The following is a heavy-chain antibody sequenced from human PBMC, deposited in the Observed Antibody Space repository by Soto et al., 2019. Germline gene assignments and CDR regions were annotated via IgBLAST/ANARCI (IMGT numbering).Heavy chain of an antibody. Sequence: PGGSLRLSCVASGFTLDQYGISWVRQSPGRGLEWVTVISGSGGSIYYADSVQGRFTVSRDNSKNTVYLQMSSLRAEDTALYYCAKDRLIGGNAPPFDPWGQGTLVTVSS. J-gene: IGHJ5*02. CDR2: ISGSGGSI. D-gene: IGHD3-16*01. CDR1: GFTLDQYG. V-gene: IGHV3-23*01. CDR3: AKDRLIGGNAPPFDP.